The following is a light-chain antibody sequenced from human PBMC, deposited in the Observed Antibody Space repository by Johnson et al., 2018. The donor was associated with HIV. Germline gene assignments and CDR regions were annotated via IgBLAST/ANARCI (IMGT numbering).Light chain of an antibody. V-gene: IGLV1-51*01. CDR2: DNN. J-gene: IGLJ1*01. CDR1: NTNIGNDF. Sequence: QSVLTQPPSVSAAQGQKVTVSCSGSNTNIGNDFVSWYQQLPGKAPRLLIYDNNKRPSGIPDRFSGSKSGTSATLGITGLQTGDEADYYSGTWDSSLRGGFFGTGTKVTVL. CDR3: GTWDSSLRGGF.